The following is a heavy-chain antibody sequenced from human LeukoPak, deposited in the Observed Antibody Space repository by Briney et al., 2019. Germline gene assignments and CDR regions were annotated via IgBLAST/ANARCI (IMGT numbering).Heavy chain of an antibody. Sequence: GGSLRLSCAASGFTFSSYSMNWVRQAPGKGLEWVSYISSSSSTIYHADSVKGRFTISRDNAKNSLYLQMNSLRAEDTAVYYCARVWTAMAFWGVDYWGQGTLVTVSS. CDR1: GFTFSSYS. CDR2: ISSSSSTI. CDR3: ARVWTAMAFWGVDY. V-gene: IGHV3-48*01. J-gene: IGHJ4*02. D-gene: IGHD5-18*01.